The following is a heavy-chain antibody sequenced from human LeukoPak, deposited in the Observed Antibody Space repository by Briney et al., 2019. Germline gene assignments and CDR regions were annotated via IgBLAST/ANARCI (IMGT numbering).Heavy chain of an antibody. CDR3: ARDGVWFGMDV. Sequence: SVKVSCKASGGTFSSYAISWVRQAPGQGLEWMGGIIPIFGTANYAQKLQGRVTMTTDTSTSTAYMELRSLRSDDTAVYYCARDGVWFGMDVWGQGTTVTVSS. V-gene: IGHV1-69*05. CDR1: GGTFSSYA. D-gene: IGHD3-10*01. J-gene: IGHJ6*02. CDR2: IIPIFGTA.